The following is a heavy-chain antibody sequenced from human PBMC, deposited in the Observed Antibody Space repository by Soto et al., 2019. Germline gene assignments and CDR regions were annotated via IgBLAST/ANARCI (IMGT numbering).Heavy chain of an antibody. V-gene: IGHV1-69*13. CDR3: ARGLSYCSSNSCYHPGGMAV. Sequence: SVHGSYKPSGGTFNSYSISWVRQAPGQGREGMGWVIPIFGTANYAQKFQGRVTITADESTSTAYMELSSLRSEDTAVYYCARGLSYCSSNSCYHPGGMAVWGQGTTVTV. D-gene: IGHD2-2*01. CDR1: GGTFNSYS. J-gene: IGHJ6*02. CDR2: VIPIFGTA.